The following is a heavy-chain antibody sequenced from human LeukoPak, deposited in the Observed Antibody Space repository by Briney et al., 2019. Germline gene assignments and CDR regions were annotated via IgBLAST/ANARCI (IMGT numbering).Heavy chain of an antibody. CDR3: ARRYRGVGATNY. J-gene: IGHJ4*02. CDR1: GGTFSSHA. CDR2: IIPISGTA. V-gene: IGHV1-69*05. Sequence: SVKVSCKASGGTFSSHAIAWVRQAPGQGPEWMGGIIPISGTANYAQKFQGRVTMTRNTSISTAYMELSSLRSEDTAVYYCARRYRGVGATNYWGQGTLVTVSS. D-gene: IGHD1-26*01.